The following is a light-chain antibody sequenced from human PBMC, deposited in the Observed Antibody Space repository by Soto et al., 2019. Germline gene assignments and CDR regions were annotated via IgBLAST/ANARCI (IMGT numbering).Light chain of an antibody. V-gene: IGLV1-44*01. CDR2: SDN. Sequence: QLVLTQPPSASGTPGQRVTISCTGSSSNIGSNTVNWYQQVPGTAPRFLIYSDNHRPSGVPDRVSGSKSGTSASLAISGLQAEDEADYYCAAWDDSLNAYVFGTGTKVTVL. J-gene: IGLJ1*01. CDR1: SSNIGSNT. CDR3: AAWDDSLNAYV.